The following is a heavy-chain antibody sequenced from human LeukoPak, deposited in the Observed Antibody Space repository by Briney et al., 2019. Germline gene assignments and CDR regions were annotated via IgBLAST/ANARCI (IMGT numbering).Heavy chain of an antibody. CDR2: IYSGGST. CDR1: GFTVSSNY. V-gene: IGHV3-53*01. J-gene: IGHJ6*04. D-gene: IGHD2-2*01. CDR3: VVPAATPSGYYYGMDV. Sequence: PGGSLRLSCAASGFTVSSNYMSWVRQAPGKGLEWVSVIYSGGSTYYADFVKGRFTISRDNSKNTLYLQMNSLRAEDTAVYYCVVPAATPSGYYYGMDVWGKGTTVTVSS.